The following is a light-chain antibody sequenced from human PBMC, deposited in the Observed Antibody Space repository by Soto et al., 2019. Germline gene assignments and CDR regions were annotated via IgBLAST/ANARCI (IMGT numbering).Light chain of an antibody. CDR3: NSYTSSTTLV. J-gene: IGLJ3*02. V-gene: IGLV2-14*01. CDR2: EVS. Sequence: QPALTQPASVSGSPGQSITIPCTGTSSDVGGYNYVSWFQHHPGKAPKVMIYEVSNRPSGVSDRFSGSKSGNTASLTISGLQAEDEADYYCNSYTSSTTLVFGGGTKLTVL. CDR1: SSDVGGYNY.